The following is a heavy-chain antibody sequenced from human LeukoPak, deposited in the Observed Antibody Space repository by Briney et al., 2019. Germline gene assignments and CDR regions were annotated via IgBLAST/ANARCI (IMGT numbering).Heavy chain of an antibody. CDR3: ARPRNDILSGFHYYYGMDV. CDR1: GFTFSSHW. D-gene: IGHD3-9*01. Sequence: PGGSLRLSCAASGFTFSSHWMHWVRQAPGKGLLWVSYINNDGSGTSYADSVKGRFTISRDNAKNTIYLQMNSLRAEDTAVYYCARPRNDILSGFHYYYGMDVWGQGTTVTVSS. J-gene: IGHJ6*02. V-gene: IGHV3-74*01. CDR2: INNDGSGT.